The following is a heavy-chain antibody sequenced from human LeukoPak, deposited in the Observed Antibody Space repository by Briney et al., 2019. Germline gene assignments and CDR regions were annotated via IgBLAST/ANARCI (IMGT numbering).Heavy chain of an antibody. CDR1: GDSISSSPYY. CDR2: IHYSGST. J-gene: IGHJ4*02. D-gene: IGHD3-22*01. V-gene: IGHV4-39*07. CDR3: ARDLLGYSHTSGYYI. Sequence: PSETLSLTCTVSGDSISSSPYYWGWIRQPPGKGLEWIGNIHYSGSTYYNPSLKSRVTISVDTSMYQFSLKLSSVTAADTAVFYCARDLLGYSHTSGYYIWGQGTLVTVSS.